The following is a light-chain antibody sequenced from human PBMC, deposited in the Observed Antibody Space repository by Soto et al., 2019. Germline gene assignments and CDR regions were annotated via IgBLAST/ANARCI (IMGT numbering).Light chain of an antibody. Sequence: EIVLTQSPGTLSLSPGERATLSCRASHSVRSSYLAWYQQKPGQAPRLLIYGASSRATGIPDRFSGSGSGTDFTLTISRLEPEDFAVYYCQQHGSSPRTFGQGTKVEIK. CDR2: GAS. CDR1: HSVRSSY. CDR3: QQHGSSPRT. V-gene: IGKV3-20*01. J-gene: IGKJ1*01.